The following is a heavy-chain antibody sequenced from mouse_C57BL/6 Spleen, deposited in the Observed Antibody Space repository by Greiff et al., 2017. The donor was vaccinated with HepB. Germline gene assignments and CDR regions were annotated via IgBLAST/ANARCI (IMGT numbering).Heavy chain of an antibody. D-gene: IGHD4-1*02. J-gene: IGHJ4*01. V-gene: IGHV1-69*01. CDR1: GYTFTSYW. CDR2: IDPSDSYT. CDR3: ARKQLGRGHYAMDY. Sequence: QVQLKQPGAELVMPGASVKLSCKASGYTFTSYWMHWVKQRPGQGLEWIGEIDPSDSYTNYNQKFKGKSTLTVDKSSSTAYMQLSSLTSEDSAVYYCARKQLGRGHYAMDYWGQGTSVTVSS.